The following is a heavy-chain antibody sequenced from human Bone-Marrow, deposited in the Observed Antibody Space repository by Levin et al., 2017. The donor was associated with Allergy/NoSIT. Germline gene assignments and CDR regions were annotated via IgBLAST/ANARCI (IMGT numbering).Heavy chain of an antibody. CDR3: ASRPEGNWNYLDY. Sequence: GESLKISCAASGFSVSTNYMSWVRQPPGKGLEWVSIIYSGGDTYYADSVKGRFTISRDNYKNILYLQMNSLRAEDTAVYYCASRPEGNWNYLDYWGQGTLVTVSS. CDR1: GFSVSTNY. V-gene: IGHV3-53*01. CDR2: IYSGGDT. J-gene: IGHJ4*02. D-gene: IGHD1-20*01.